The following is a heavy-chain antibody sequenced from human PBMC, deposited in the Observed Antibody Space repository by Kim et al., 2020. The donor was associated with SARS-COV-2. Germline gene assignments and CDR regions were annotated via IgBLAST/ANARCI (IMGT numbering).Heavy chain of an antibody. Sequence: ASVKVSCKASGYTFTGYYMHWVRQAPGQGLEWMGWINPNSGGTNYAQKFQGRVTMTRDTSISTAYMELSRLRSDDTAVYYCARLSIAVAGTPGYWGQGTLVTVSS. J-gene: IGHJ4*02. D-gene: IGHD6-19*01. CDR1: GYTFTGYY. V-gene: IGHV1-2*02. CDR2: INPNSGGT. CDR3: ARLSIAVAGTPGY.